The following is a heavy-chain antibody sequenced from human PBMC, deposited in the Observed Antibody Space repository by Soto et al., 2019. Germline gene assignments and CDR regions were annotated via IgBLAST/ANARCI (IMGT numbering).Heavy chain of an antibody. J-gene: IGHJ5*02. CDR1: GFTFSSYS. D-gene: IGHD6-13*01. V-gene: IGHV3-21*01. Sequence: PGGSLRVSCAASGFTFSSYSMSWVRQAPGKGLEWVSFISNSNNYIYYADSVKGRFTISRDNAKNSMYLQMNSVRAEDTAVYYCAREGSCSSWHINWFYPWGQGTLVTVSS. CDR2: ISNSNNYI. CDR3: AREGSCSSWHINWFYP.